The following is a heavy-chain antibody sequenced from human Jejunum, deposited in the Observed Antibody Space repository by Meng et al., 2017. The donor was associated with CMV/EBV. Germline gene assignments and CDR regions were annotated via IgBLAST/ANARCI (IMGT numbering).Heavy chain of an antibody. Sequence: THHSYAISWVRQAPGQGLEWMGKIIPVLGVASYAQRFQGRVTLTADKSTNTVYMEMSSLRSEDTAVYYCARVDTDYCHGYWGQGTLVTVSS. J-gene: IGHJ4*02. V-gene: IGHV1-69*04. CDR1: THHSYA. CDR2: IIPVLGVA. CDR3: ARVDTDYCHGY. D-gene: IGHD4-11*01.